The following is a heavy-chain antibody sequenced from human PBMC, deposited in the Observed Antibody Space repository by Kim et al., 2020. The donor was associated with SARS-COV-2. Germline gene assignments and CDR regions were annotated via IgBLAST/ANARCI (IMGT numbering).Heavy chain of an antibody. J-gene: IGHJ6*01. CDR3: AFGGWSHSSRDYYVYDIDV. V-gene: IGHV1-69*13. CDR1: GGSFNNFA. CDR2: IIPIFGTA. D-gene: IGHD3-16*01. Sequence: SVKVSCKASGGSFNNFAITWVRQAPGQGLEWMGGIIPIFGTANYAQKFQGRVTITAAESTSTAYMELSSLRSEATAVYYCAFGGWSHSSRDYYVYDIDV.